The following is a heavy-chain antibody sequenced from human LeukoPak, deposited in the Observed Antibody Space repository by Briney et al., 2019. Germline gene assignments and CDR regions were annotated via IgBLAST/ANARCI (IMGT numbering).Heavy chain of an antibody. Sequence: ASVKVSCKASGYTFTSYGISWVRQAPGQGLEWMGWISAYNGNTNYAQKLQGRVTMTTDTSTSTAYMELRSLRSDATAVYYCAREMRYFDWLYFDYWGQGTLVTVSS. CDR2: ISAYNGNT. J-gene: IGHJ4*02. CDR1: GYTFTSYG. CDR3: AREMRYFDWLYFDY. D-gene: IGHD3-9*01. V-gene: IGHV1-18*01.